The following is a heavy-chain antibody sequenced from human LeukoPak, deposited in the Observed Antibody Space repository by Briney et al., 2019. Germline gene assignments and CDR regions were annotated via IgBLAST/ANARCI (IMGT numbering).Heavy chain of an antibody. CDR3: ARDRLAGTTWGYYGLDV. V-gene: IGHV3-7*01. J-gene: IGHJ6*02. D-gene: IGHD1-7*01. CDR2: IKQDGSEK. Sequence: PGGSLRLSCAASGFTFSSHWRSWVRQAPGKGLEWVANIKQDGSEKYYVDSVKGRFTISRDNAKNSLYLQMNSLRAEDTAVYYCARDRLAGTTWGYYGLDVWGQGTTVTVSS. CDR1: GFTFSSHW.